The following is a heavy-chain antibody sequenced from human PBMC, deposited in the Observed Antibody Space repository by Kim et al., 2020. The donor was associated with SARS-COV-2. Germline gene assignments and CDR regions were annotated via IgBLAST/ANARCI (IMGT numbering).Heavy chain of an antibody. Sequence: KSQDRVTMTRNTSISTAYMELSSLRSEDTAVYYCARLYPYDTASDAFDIWGQGTMVTVSS. J-gene: IGHJ3*02. D-gene: IGHD5-18*01. CDR3: ARLYPYDTASDAFDI. V-gene: IGHV1-8*01.